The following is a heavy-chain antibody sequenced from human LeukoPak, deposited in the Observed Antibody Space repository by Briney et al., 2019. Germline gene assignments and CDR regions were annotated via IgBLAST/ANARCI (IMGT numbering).Heavy chain of an antibody. CDR1: GFTFSSYW. D-gene: IGHD3-10*01. Sequence: GGSLRLSCAASGFTFSSYWMQWVRQAPGKGLVWVSRIKSDGSSTNYADSVKGRFNISRDNAKHTLYLQMNSLRAEDTAVYYCARESGYYGSGFDPGGQGPVVTVPS. J-gene: IGHJ5*02. V-gene: IGHV3-74*01. CDR3: ARESGYYGSGFDP. CDR2: IKSDGSST.